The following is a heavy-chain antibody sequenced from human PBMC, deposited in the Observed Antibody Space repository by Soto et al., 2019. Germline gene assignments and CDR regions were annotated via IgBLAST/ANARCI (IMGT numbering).Heavy chain of an antibody. V-gene: IGHV3-33*01. CDR2: IWYDGSNK. CDR1: GFTFSSYG. J-gene: IGHJ4*02. CDR3: ASSSGYYSFFDY. D-gene: IGHD3-22*01. Sequence: GGSLRLSCAASGFTFSSYGMHWVRQAPGKGLEWVAVIWYDGSNKYYADSVKGRFTISRDNSKNTLYLQMNSLRAEDTAVYYCASSSGYYSFFDYWGQGTLVTVSS.